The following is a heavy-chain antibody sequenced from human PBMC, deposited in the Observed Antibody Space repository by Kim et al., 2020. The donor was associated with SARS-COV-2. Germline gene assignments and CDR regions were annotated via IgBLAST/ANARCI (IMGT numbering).Heavy chain of an antibody. V-gene: IGHV3-43D*03. J-gene: IGHJ3*02. CDR3: AKGLSGSRLPDAFDI. D-gene: IGHD1-26*01. CDR1: GFTFDDYA. CDR2: ISWDGGST. Sequence: GGSLRLSCAASGFTFDDYAMHWVRQAPGKGLEWVSLISWDGGSTYYADSVKGRFTISRDNSKNSLYLQMNSLRAEDTALYYCAKGLSGSRLPDAFDIWGQGTMVTVSS.